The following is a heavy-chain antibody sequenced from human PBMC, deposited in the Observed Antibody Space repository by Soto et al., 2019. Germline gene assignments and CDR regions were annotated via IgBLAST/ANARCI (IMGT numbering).Heavy chain of an antibody. D-gene: IGHD3-10*01. J-gene: IGHJ6*02. CDR3: ARDDGSGSLYYYYYGMDV. CDR1: GYTFTSYG. CDR2: ISAYNGNT. V-gene: IGHV1-18*01. Sequence: ASVKVSCKASGYTFTSYGISWVRQAPGQGLEWMGWISAYNGNTNYAQKLQGRVTMTTDTSTSTAYMELRSLRSDDTAVYYCARDDGSGSLYYYYYGMDVWGQGTTVTV.